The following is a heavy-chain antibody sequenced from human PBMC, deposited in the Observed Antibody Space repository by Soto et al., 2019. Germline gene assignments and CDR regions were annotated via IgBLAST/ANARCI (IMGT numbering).Heavy chain of an antibody. Sequence: PGGSLRLSCIGSGFSFGDSITTWFRQAPGKGLEWVGFIENKAYGETAESAASVKGRFTTSRDDSKSIAYLQMDSLKTEDTAMYYCTKDLGYSYGYYWGQGTLVTVSS. CDR1: GFSFGDSI. D-gene: IGHD5-18*01. CDR2: IENKAYGETA. V-gene: IGHV3-49*03. J-gene: IGHJ4*02. CDR3: TKDLGYSYGYY.